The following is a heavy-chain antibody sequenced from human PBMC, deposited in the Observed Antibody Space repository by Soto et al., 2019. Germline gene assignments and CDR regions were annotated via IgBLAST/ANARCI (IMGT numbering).Heavy chain of an antibody. D-gene: IGHD6-19*01. J-gene: IGHJ5*02. CDR3: ARGGDIAVAGTFLDWFDP. V-gene: IGHV1-46*01. CDR1: GYTFTSYY. Sequence: GASVKVSCKASGYTFTSYYMHWVRQAPGQGLEWMGIINPSGGSTSYAQKFQGRVTMTRDTSTSTVYMELSSLRSEDTAVLYCARGGDIAVAGTFLDWFDPWGQGTLVTVS. CDR2: INPSGGST.